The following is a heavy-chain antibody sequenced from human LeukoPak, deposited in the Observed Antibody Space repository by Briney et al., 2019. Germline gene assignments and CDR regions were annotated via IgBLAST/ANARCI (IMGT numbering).Heavy chain of an antibody. V-gene: IGHV3-7*01. CDR3: AREWQGGIAAAGTRIEGDY. CDR2: INQEGSEK. D-gene: IGHD6-13*01. J-gene: IGHJ4*02. CDR1: GFSVSGYW. Sequence: GGSLRLSCAVSGFSVSGYWMTWVRQAPGKGLEWVANINQEGSEKNYVDSVKGRFTISRDNAENSLFLQMNSLRVEDTAVYYCAREWQGGIAAAGTRIEGDYWGQGTLVAVSS.